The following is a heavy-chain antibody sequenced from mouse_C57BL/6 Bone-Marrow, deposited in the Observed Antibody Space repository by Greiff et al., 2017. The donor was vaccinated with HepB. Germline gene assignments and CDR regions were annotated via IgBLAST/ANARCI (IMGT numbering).Heavy chain of an antibody. Sequence: VQLQQPGTELVKPGASVKLSCKASGYTFTSYWMHWVRQRPGQGLEWIGNINPSNGGTNYNEKVKSKATLTEDKSSSTAYMQLSSLTSEDSAVYYCAREEVFYWYFNVWGTGTTVTVSS. V-gene: IGHV1-53*01. CDR3: AREEVFYWYFNV. CDR1: GYTFTSYW. J-gene: IGHJ1*03. CDR2: INPSNGGT.